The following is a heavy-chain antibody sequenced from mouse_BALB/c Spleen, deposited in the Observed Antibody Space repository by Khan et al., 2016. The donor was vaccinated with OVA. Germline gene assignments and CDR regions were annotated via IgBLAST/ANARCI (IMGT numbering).Heavy chain of an antibody. Sequence: QVRLQQSGPELVRPGASVKMSCKASGYTFTSFWINWVKQRPGQGLEWIGLIDPSKSETRLNQKFKDKATLNVDKSSNTAYMQLSRWTSEDSAVYYCTRGGYGSPFAYWGQGTLVTVSA. V-gene: IGHV1S127*01. CDR2: IDPSKSET. D-gene: IGHD1-1*01. J-gene: IGHJ3*01. CDR3: TRGGYGSPFAY. CDR1: GYTFTSFW.